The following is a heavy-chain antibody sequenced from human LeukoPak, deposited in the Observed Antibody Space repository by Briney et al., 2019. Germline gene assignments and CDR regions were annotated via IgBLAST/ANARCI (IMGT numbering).Heavy chain of an antibody. D-gene: IGHD2-15*01. J-gene: IGHJ6*02. CDR3: ARDRVPYCSGVSCSVDV. Sequence: GGSLRLSGAASGFTFSSYWMQWVRQAPGKGLVWVSLIISDGSTTNYADSVKGRFTISRDNAKNTLYLQMNSLRVEDTAVYYCARDRVPYCSGVSCSVDVWGQGTTVTVSS. V-gene: IGHV3-74*01. CDR1: GFTFSSYW. CDR2: IISDGSTT.